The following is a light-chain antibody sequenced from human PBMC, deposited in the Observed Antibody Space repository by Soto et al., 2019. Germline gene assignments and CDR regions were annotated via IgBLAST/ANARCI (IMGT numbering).Light chain of an antibody. J-gene: IGLJ1*01. CDR2: ENN. CDR1: SSNIGNNY. V-gene: IGLV1-51*02. Sequence: HSVLTQPPSVSAAPGQKVTISCSGSSSNIGNNYVSWYQQLPGTAPKLLIYENNKRPSGIPDRFSGSKSGTSATLGITGLQTGDEADYYCGTWDSSLSVYVSGTGTKVTVL. CDR3: GTWDSSLSVYV.